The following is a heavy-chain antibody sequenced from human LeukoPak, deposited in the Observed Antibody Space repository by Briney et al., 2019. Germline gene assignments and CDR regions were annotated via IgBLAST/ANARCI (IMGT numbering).Heavy chain of an antibody. J-gene: IGHJ5*02. Sequence: GASVKVSCKASGYTFTSYAMNWVRQAPGQGLEWMGWINTNTGNPTYAQGFTGRFVFSLDTSVSTAYLQISSLKAEDTAVYYCARDSSDAFYSYGFNWFDPWGQGTLVSVSS. CDR1: GYTFTSYA. V-gene: IGHV7-4-1*02. D-gene: IGHD5-18*01. CDR2: INTNTGNP. CDR3: ARDSSDAFYSYGFNWFDP.